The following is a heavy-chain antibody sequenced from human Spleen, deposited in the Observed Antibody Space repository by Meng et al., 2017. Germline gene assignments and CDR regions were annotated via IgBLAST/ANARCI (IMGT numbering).Heavy chain of an antibody. Sequence: SETLSLTCSVSGGSISSSGYYWVWVRQPPGKGLEWVGRIYNSGSPFYNPSLKSRVTISVDTSGKQFSLKLTSVTAADTAVYYCARGGAVAGVRWYFDLWGRGTLVTVSS. J-gene: IGHJ2*01. D-gene: IGHD6-19*01. V-gene: IGHV4-39*07. CDR3: ARGGAVAGVRWYFDL. CDR2: IYNSGSP. CDR1: GGSISSSGYY.